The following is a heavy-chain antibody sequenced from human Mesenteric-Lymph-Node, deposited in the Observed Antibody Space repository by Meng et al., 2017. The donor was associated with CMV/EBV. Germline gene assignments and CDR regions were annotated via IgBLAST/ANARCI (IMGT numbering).Heavy chain of an antibody. CDR2: IYWDDDK. D-gene: IGHD6-13*01. CDR1: GFSLSTSGVG. V-gene: IGHV2-5*02. CDR3: AHSSGIAAAGPFYFDY. Sequence: QITLKESGATLEKPTQTLTLTCPFPGFSLSTSGVGVGWIRQPPGKALEWPALIYWDDDKRYSPSLKSRLTITKDTSKNQVVLTMTNMDPVDTATYYCAHSSGIAAAGPFYFDYWGQGTLVTVSS. J-gene: IGHJ4*02.